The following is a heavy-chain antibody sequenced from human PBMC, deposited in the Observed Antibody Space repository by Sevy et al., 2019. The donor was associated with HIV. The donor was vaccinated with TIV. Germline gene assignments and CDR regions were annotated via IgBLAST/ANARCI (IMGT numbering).Heavy chain of an antibody. CDR2: INQDGSGK. D-gene: IGHD4-4*01. J-gene: IGHJ4*02. CDR1: GFTFSSYW. Sequence: GGSLRLSCAGSGFTFSSYWMSWVRQAPGKGLEWVANINQDGSGKNYVASVKGRFTISRDNAKNSLYLQMNSLRAEDTAVYYCARDPFSKADYWGQGTLVTVSS. CDR3: ARDPFSKADY. V-gene: IGHV3-7*01.